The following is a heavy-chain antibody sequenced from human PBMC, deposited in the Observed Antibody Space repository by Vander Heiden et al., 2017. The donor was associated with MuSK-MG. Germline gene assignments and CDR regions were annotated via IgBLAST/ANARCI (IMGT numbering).Heavy chain of an antibody. CDR1: GGSIISSNW. CDR2: IYNSGST. D-gene: IGHD2-8*01. CDR3: ARVAENGFDY. Sequence: VQLQESGPGLVHPSGTLSLTCAVSGGSIISSNWWSWVRQPPGKGLEGIGEIYNSGSTNDNPSLKSRVTISVDKSKNQFSLKMRSVTAADTAVYDGARVAENGFDYRGQGTMVTVSS. J-gene: IGHJ4*02. V-gene: IGHV4-4*02.